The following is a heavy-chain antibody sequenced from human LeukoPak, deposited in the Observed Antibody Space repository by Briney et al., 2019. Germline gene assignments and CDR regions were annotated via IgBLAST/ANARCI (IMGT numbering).Heavy chain of an antibody. V-gene: IGHV4-31*03. Sequence: SETLPLTCTVSGGSISSGGYYWSWIRQHPGKGLEWIGYIYYSGSTYYNPSLKSRVTISVDTSKNQFSLKLSSVTAADTAVYYCARAPENYYDSSGYLMWYFDLWGRGTLVTVSS. CDR3: ARAPENYYDSSGYLMWYFDL. D-gene: IGHD3-22*01. J-gene: IGHJ2*01. CDR1: GGSISSGGYY. CDR2: IYYSGST.